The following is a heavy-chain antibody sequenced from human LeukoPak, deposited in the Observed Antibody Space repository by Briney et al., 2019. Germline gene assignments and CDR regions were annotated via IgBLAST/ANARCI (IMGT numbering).Heavy chain of an antibody. Sequence: GSLRLSCAASGFTFSIYAMSWVRQAPGEGLEWVSALTGSGTTTYYAASVKGRFTISRDNSKNTLFLQMNSPRAEDTAVYYCAKDTKLERSFDFWGQGTLVTVSS. D-gene: IGHD1-1*01. CDR2: LTGSGTTT. V-gene: IGHV3-23*01. CDR3: AKDTKLERSFDF. CDR1: GFTFSIYA. J-gene: IGHJ4*02.